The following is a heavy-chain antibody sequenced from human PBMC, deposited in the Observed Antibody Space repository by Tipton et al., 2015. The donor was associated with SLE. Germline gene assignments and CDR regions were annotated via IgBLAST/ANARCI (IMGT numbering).Heavy chain of an antibody. CDR2: IYNSGGT. J-gene: IGHJ3*02. CDR3: AREVVGADEAFDI. V-gene: IGHV4-61*02. D-gene: IGHD1-26*01. Sequence: TLSLTCTVSGASITSGNNYWNWIRHPAGQGLEGIGRIYNSGGTNYNPSLKSRVTISVDMYKNQFSLTLSSVTAADTAVYYCAREVVGADEAFDIWGQGTMVTVSS. CDR1: GASITSGNNY.